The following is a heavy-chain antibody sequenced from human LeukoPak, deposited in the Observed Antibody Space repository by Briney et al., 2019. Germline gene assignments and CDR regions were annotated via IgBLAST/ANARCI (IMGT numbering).Heavy chain of an antibody. Sequence: QPGGSLRLSCAASGFTFSSYAMHWVRQAPGKGLEYVSAISSNGGSTYYANSVKGRFTISRDNSKNTLYLQMGSLRAEDMAVYYCASSRMGYWGQGTLVTASS. V-gene: IGHV3-64*01. CDR1: GFTFSSYA. D-gene: IGHD2-15*01. CDR3: ASSRMGY. J-gene: IGHJ4*02. CDR2: ISSNGGST.